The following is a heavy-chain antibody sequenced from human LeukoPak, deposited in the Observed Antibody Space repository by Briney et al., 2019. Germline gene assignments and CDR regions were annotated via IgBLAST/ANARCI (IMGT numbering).Heavy chain of an antibody. CDR1: GFTFSRYS. V-gene: IGHV3-21*01. Sequence: PGGSLRLSCAASGFTFSRYSMNWVRQAPGKGREWVSSISSSSSYIYYADSVKGRFTISRDNAKNSLYLQMNSLRAEDTAVYYCGTGYYDFWFFNYWGQGTLVTVSS. CDR2: ISSSSSYI. CDR3: GTGYYDFWFFNY. D-gene: IGHD3-3*01. J-gene: IGHJ4*02.